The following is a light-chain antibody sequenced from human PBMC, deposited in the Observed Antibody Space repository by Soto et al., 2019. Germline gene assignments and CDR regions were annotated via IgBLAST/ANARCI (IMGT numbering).Light chain of an antibody. CDR1: SSNIGSAY. J-gene: IGLJ2*01. CDR3: AAWEDSLVG. CDR2: RNN. V-gene: IGLV1-47*01. Sequence: QSVLTQPPSASGTPGQTVTISCSGSSSNIGSAYIYWYQHLPGTAPKLLIYRNNQRPSGVPDRFSASKSGTSASLAISGLLSEDEADYYCAAWEDSLVGFGGGTKLTVL.